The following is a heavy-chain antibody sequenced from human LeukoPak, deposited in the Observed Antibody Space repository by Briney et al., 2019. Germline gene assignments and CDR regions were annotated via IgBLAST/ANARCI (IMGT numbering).Heavy chain of an antibody. J-gene: IGHJ4*02. D-gene: IGHD6-19*01. CDR1: GGSISSSSYY. CDR2: IYYSGST. V-gene: IGHV4-39*07. CDR3: ARSRSSGWSAVDY. Sequence: SETLSLTCTVSGGSISSSSYYWGWIRQPPGKGLEWIGSIYYSGSTYYNPSLKSRVTISVDTSKNQFSLKLSSVTAADTAVYYCARSRSSGWSAVDYWGQGTLVTVSS.